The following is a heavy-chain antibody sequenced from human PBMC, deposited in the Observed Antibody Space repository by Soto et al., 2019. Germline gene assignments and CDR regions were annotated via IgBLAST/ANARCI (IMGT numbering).Heavy chain of an antibody. J-gene: IGHJ5*02. CDR3: ARGSTIVRGAPSWFDP. CDR1: GGTFSRYT. V-gene: IGHV1-69*02. Sequence: QVQLVQSGAEVKKPGSSVKASCKASGGTFSRYTINWVRQAPGQGLEWMGRIIPIAAIANYTQKFQGRVTLTVDKSSTTAYMELSSLRSDATAVYYCARGSTIVRGAPSWFDPWCQGTLVTVSS. CDR2: IIPIAAIA. D-gene: IGHD3-10*01.